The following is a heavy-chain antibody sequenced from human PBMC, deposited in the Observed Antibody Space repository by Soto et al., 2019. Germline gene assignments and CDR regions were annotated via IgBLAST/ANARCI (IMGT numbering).Heavy chain of an antibody. CDR3: AREEKGFDP. V-gene: IGHV3-66*01. J-gene: IGHJ5*02. CDR1: GFTVSSNY. CDR2: IYSGGNT. Sequence: EVQLVESGGGLVQPGGSLRLSCAASGFTVSSNYMNWVRQAPGKGLEWVSVIYSGGNTYYAESVKGRFTISRDNSKNTLYLQMNSLRAEDTAVYYCAREEKGFDPWGQGTLVTVSS.